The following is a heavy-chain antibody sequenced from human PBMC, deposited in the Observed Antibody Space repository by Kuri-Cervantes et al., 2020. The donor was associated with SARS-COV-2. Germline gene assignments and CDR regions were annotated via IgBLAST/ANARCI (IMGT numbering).Heavy chain of an antibody. D-gene: IGHD2-2*01. V-gene: IGHV1-18*01. J-gene: IGHJ4*02. CDR1: GYTFTSYG. Sequence: ASVKVSCKASGYTFTSYGISWVRQAPGQGLEWMGWISACNGNTNYAQKLQGRVTMTTDTSTSTAYMELRSLRSDDTAVYYCARGDIHLGYCSSTSCAYYSDYWGQGTLVTVSS. CDR3: ARGDIHLGYCSSTSCAYYSDY. CDR2: ISACNGNT.